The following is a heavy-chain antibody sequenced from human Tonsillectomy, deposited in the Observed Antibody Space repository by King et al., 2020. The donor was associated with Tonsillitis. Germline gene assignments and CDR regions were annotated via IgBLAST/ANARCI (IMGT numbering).Heavy chain of an antibody. CDR1: GFTFNIYV. D-gene: IGHD3-9*01. J-gene: IGHJ4*02. CDR2: ISGSGINT. Sequence: EVQLVESGGGLVQPGGSLRLSCAASGFTFNIYVMTWVRQAPGKGLEWVSAISGSGINTYYADSVKGRFTISRDNSKNTLYLQMNSLRAEDTAVYYCAKGILTGYNTFDYWGQGTLVTVSS. V-gene: IGHV3-23*04. CDR3: AKGILTGYNTFDY.